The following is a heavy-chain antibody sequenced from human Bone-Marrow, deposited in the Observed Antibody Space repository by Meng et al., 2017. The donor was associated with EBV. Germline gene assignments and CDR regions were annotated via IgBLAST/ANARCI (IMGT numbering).Heavy chain of an antibody. Sequence: VRLVQAGAELDEPGAPVKVSCKAPGYTFTGYDMHWVRQAPGQGLEWMGRINPNSGGTNYAQKFQGRVTMTRDTSISTAYMELSRLRSDDTAVYYCARDLVVGATSFHYWGQGTLVTVSS. J-gene: IGHJ4*02. V-gene: IGHV1-2*06. D-gene: IGHD1-26*01. CDR1: GYTFTGYD. CDR3: ARDLVVGATSFHY. CDR2: INPNSGGT.